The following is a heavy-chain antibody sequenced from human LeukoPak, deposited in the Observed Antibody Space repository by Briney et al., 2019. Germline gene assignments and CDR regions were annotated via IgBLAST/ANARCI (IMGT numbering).Heavy chain of an antibody. Sequence: GGSLRLSCAASGFTFSSYGMHWVRQAPGKGLEWVAVIWYDGSNKYYADSVKGRFTISRDNSKNTLYLQMNSLRAEDTAVYYCARDPVTPYYDILTGYSNYYGMDVWGKGTTVTVSS. D-gene: IGHD3-9*01. V-gene: IGHV3-33*01. CDR1: GFTFSSYG. CDR3: ARDPVTPYYDILTGYSNYYGMDV. J-gene: IGHJ6*04. CDR2: IWYDGSNK.